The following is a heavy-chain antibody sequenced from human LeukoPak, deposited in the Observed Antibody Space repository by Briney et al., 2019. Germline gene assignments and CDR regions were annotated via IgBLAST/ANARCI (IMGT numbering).Heavy chain of an antibody. CDR1: GFTFSTYD. Sequence: HPGGSLRLSCAASGFTFSTYDMHWVRKVTGKDLEWVSAIGAAGDTYYPDSVKGRFTISRDNSKNTLYLQMNSLRAEDTAVYYCARAGNKLGGYSYGLVEYFDYWGQGTLVTVSS. V-gene: IGHV3-13*01. J-gene: IGHJ4*02. D-gene: IGHD5-18*01. CDR2: IGAAGDT. CDR3: ARAGNKLGGYSYGLVEYFDY.